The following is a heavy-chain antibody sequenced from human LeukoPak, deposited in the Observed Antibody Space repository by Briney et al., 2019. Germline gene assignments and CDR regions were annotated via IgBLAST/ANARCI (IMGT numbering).Heavy chain of an antibody. CDR2: ISSNGCST. Sequence: GGSLRLSCSASGFTFSSYAMHWVRQAPGKGLEYVSAISSNGCSTYYADSVKGRFTISRDNSKNTLYLQMSSLRAEDTAVYYCVKAPYSSGWFDFDYWGQGTLVTVSS. D-gene: IGHD6-19*01. J-gene: IGHJ4*02. CDR3: VKAPYSSGWFDFDY. CDR1: GFTFSSYA. V-gene: IGHV3-64D*06.